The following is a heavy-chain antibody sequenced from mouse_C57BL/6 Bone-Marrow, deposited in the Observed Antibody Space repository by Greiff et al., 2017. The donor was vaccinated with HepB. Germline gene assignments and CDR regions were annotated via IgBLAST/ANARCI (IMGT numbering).Heavy chain of an antibody. V-gene: IGHV8-8*01. J-gene: IGHJ3*01. Sequence: ESGPGILQPSQTLSLSCSFSGFSLSTFGMGVGWLRPPSGKGLEWLVHIWWDDDKYYNPALKSRLTISKDTSKNQVFLKIANVDTADTATYYCARIVGDYGAWFAYWGQGTLVTVSA. CDR2: IWWDDDK. CDR3: ARIVGDYGAWFAY. D-gene: IGHD2-4*01. CDR1: GFSLSTFGMG.